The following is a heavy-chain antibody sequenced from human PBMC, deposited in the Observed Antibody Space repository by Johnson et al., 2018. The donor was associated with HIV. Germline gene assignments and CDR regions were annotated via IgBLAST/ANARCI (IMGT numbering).Heavy chain of an antibody. CDR2: ISYDGSNK. CDR1: GFTFSSYA. V-gene: IGHV3-30-3*01. J-gene: IGHJ3*02. D-gene: IGHD2-8*01. Sequence: QMLLVESGGGVVQPGRSLRLSCAASGFTFSSYAMHWVRQAPGKGLEWVAVISYDGSNKYYADSVKGRFTISRDNSKNTLYLQMNRLRAEDTAVYYCAKDRGLYAFDIWGQGTMVTVSS. CDR3: AKDRGLYAFDI.